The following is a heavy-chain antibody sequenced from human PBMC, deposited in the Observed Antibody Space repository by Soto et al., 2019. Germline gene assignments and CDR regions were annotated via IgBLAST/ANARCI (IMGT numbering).Heavy chain of an antibody. CDR3: VRGGGDYDGSYLWLES. CDR1: VFTFIQSS. V-gene: IGHV3-64D*06. D-gene: IGHD3-16*01. J-gene: IGHJ5*01. Sequence: PWLSXRLSCSASVFTFIQSSMHLFRHAPGKGLEYVAAIGSNGASTFYPGSVNGRFIISRYNSKNTLFLQMNTLRPDDTAVYYCVRGGGDYDGSYLWLESWGQGTLV. CDR2: IGSNGAST.